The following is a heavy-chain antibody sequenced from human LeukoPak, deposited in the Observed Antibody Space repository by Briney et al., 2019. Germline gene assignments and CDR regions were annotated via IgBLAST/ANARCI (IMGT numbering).Heavy chain of an antibody. CDR2: ISSSGSPI. J-gene: IGHJ3*02. CDR1: GGSISSYY. D-gene: IGHD3-10*01. CDR3: ARPITMVREVIQDAFDI. Sequence: LSLTCTVSGGSISSYYMSWIRQAPGKGLEWVSYISSSGSPIYYADSVKGRFTISRDNAKNSLYLQMNSLRAEDTAVYYCARPITMVREVIQDAFDIWGQGTMVTVSS. V-gene: IGHV3-11*01.